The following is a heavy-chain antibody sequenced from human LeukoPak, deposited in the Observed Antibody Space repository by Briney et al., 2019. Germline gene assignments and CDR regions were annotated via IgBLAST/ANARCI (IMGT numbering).Heavy chain of an antibody. Sequence: SETLSLTCTVSGGSISSYYWSWIRQPAGKGLEWIGRIYTSGSTNYNPSLKSRVTISVDKSKNQFSLKLSSVTAADTAVYYCARVAAHHYYYYMDVWGKGTTVTVSS. CDR2: IYTSGST. CDR3: ARVAAHHYYYYMDV. CDR1: GGSISSYY. V-gene: IGHV4-4*07. J-gene: IGHJ6*03.